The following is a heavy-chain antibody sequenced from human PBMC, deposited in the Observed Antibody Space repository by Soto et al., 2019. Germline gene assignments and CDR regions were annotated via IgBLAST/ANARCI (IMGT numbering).Heavy chain of an antibody. J-gene: IGHJ5*02. D-gene: IGHD3-3*01. Sequence: QLQLQESGPGLVKPSETLSLTCTVSGGSISSSSYYWGWIRQPPGKGLEWIGSIYYSGSNYYNPCSRSGDTISLVTTQLQFSLELSSVTAADTAVYYCARYMKTSITMFGVASLPRRWFDPWGQGTLVTVSS. CDR2: IYYSGSN. CDR3: ARYMKTSITMFGVASLPRRWFDP. V-gene: IGHV4-39*01. CDR1: GGSISSSSYY.